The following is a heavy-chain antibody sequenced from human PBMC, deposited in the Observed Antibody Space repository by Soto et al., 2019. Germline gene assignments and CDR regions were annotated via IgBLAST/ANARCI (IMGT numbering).Heavy chain of an antibody. Sequence: RQMPGKGLEWMGIIYLRDSDTRYSPSFEGQVTISADKSISTAYLQWSSLKASDTAIYYCAIPPVRDFLVHDYWGQGTPVTVSS. D-gene: IGHD3-10*01. CDR3: AIPPVRDFLVHDY. V-gene: IGHV5-51*01. CDR2: IYLRDSDT. J-gene: IGHJ4*02.